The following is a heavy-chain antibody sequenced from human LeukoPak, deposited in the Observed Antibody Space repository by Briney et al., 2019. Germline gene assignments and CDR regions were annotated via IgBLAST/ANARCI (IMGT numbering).Heavy chain of an antibody. CDR3: ARLVGYCSGGSCYPWFDP. D-gene: IGHD2-15*01. J-gene: IGHJ5*02. Sequence: GESLEISCKGSGYSFTSYWIGWVRQMPGKGLEWMGIIYPGDSDTRYSPSFQGQVTISADKSISTAYLQWSSLKASDTAMYYCARLVGYCSGGSCYPWFDPWGQGTLVTVSS. CDR2: IYPGDSDT. CDR1: GYSFTSYW. V-gene: IGHV5-51*01.